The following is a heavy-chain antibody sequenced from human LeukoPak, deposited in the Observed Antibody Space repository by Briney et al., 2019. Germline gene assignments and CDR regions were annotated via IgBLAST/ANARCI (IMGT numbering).Heavy chain of an antibody. V-gene: IGHV3-53*01. D-gene: IGHD1-26*01. CDR2: IYSGGST. Sequence: PGGSLRLSCAASGFTFSSYWMHWVRQAPGKGLEWVSIIYSGGSTSYADSVKGRFTISRDNSKNTLYLQMNSLRAEDTAVYYCARDVVGATYFDWGQGTLVTVSS. CDR1: GFTFSSYW. CDR3: ARDVVGATYFD. J-gene: IGHJ4*02.